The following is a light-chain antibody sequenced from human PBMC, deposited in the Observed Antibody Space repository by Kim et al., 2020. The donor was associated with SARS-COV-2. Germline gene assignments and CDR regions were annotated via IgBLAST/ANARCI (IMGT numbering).Light chain of an antibody. V-gene: IGKV3-15*01. CDR3: QQYNGWPRT. CDR2: GAS. J-gene: IGKJ1*01. Sequence: SVSPGERPTLSCRASESVSSNVAWYQQKPGQVPRLLIFGASTRATDMPARFSASGSGTEFTLTISSLQSEDFAVYYCQQYNGWPRTFGQGANVEI. CDR1: ESVSSN.